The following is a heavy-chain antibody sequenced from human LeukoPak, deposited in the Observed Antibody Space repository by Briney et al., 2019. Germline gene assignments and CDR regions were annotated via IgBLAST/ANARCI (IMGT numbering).Heavy chain of an antibody. CDR3: ARSDSSSWYLAYAFNI. CDR1: GITFSSDW. J-gene: IGHJ3*02. CDR2: IKQDGSEK. V-gene: IGHV3-7*01. Sequence: PGGSLRLSCAVSGITFSSDWMSWVRQAPGKGLEWVANIKQDGSEKYYVDSVKGRFAISRDNAKNSLYLQMNSLRAEDTAVYYCARSDSSSWYLAYAFNIWGQGTLVTVSS. D-gene: IGHD6-13*01.